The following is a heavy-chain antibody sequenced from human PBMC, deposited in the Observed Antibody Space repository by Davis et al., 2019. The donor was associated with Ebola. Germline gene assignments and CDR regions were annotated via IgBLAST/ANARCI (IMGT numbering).Heavy chain of an antibody. CDR3: ARLQAYYFDY. D-gene: IGHD5-24*01. Sequence: SQTLSLTCTVSGGSISSGGYYWSWIRHPPGKGLEWIGEINHSGSTNYNPSLKSRVTISVDTSKNQFSLKLSSVTAADTAVYYCARLQAYYFDYWGQGTLVTVSS. V-gene: IGHV4-39*07. CDR1: GGSISSGGYY. CDR2: INHSGST. J-gene: IGHJ4*02.